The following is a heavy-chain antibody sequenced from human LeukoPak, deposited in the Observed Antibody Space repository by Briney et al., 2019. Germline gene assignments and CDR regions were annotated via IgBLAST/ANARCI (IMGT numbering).Heavy chain of an antibody. V-gene: IGHV3-23*01. CDR3: ARDRAAFDS. CDR2: ITGRGGNT. J-gene: IGHJ4*02. CDR1: GFTFRSFP. Sequence: SGGSLRLSCAASGFTFRSFPMSWVRQAPGKGLQWVSGITGRGGNTYYADSVEGRFTISRDNSKNTLSLQMDSLRAEDTAIYYCARDRAAFDSWGQGTLVTVSS. D-gene: IGHD6-25*01.